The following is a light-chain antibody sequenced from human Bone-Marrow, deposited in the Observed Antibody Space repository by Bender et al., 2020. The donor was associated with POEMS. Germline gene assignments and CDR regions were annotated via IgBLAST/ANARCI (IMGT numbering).Light chain of an antibody. CDR2: EVT. CDR3: CLHAGSRAFWV. J-gene: IGLJ3*02. V-gene: IGLV2-23*02. Sequence: QSALTQPASVSGSRGQSITISCTGTNSDVGNYNHVSWYQQHPGKAPKVIIYEVTQRPSGVSSRFSGSKSGNTASLTISGLQAEDEADYYCCLHAGSRAFWVFGGGTKLTVL. CDR1: NSDVGNYNH.